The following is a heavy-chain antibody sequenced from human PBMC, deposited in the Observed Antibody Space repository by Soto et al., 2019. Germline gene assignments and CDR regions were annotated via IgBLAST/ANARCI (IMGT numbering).Heavy chain of an antibody. CDR2: IYYSGST. V-gene: IGHV4-31*03. Sequence: QVQLQESGPGLVKPSQTLSLTCTVSGGSISSGGYYWSWIRQHPGKGLEWIGYIYYSGSTYYNPSLQSRVTIAVDTSKNQFSLKLSSVTAADTAVYYCARAKRWFGDPMNFDYWVQGTLVTVSS. D-gene: IGHD3-10*01. J-gene: IGHJ4*02. CDR3: ARAKRWFGDPMNFDY. CDR1: GGSISSGGYY.